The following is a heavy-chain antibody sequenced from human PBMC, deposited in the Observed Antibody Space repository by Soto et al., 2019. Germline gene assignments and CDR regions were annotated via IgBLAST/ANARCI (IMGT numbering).Heavy chain of an antibody. D-gene: IGHD2-15*01. CDR2: IFWNDAK. Sequence: QIALKESGPMLVKPSQTLTLTCTFSGFSFSTTGAGVGWIRQPPGKALEWLALIFWNDAKRYSPSLRSRLTIIKDTSKNQVVLTMTNVDPVDTATYYCAYRRGGSSSGGNFDYWGQGTPVTVYS. CDR3: AYRRGGSSSGGNFDY. CDR1: GFSFSTTGAG. V-gene: IGHV2-5*01. J-gene: IGHJ4*02.